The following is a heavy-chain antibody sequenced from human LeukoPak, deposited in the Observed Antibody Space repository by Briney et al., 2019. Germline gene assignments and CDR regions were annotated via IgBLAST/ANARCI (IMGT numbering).Heavy chain of an antibody. J-gene: IGHJ4*02. D-gene: IGHD6-6*01. CDR3: ARGRDSIAARHFDY. Sequence: PSETLSLTCAVYGGSFSGYYWSWIRQPPGKGLEWIGEINHSGSTNYNPSLKSRVTISVDTSKNQFSLKLSSVTAADTAVYYCARGRDSIAARHFDYWGQGTLATVSS. CDR1: GGSFSGYY. CDR2: INHSGST. V-gene: IGHV4-34*01.